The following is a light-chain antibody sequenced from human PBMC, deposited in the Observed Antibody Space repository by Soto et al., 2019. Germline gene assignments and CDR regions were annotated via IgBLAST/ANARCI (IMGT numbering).Light chain of an antibody. J-gene: IGKJ3*01. CDR1: QAINSY. Sequence: DIPLTQSPSFLSASVGDRVTITCRASQAINSYLAWYQQKPGKAPKLLIYVASTLRSGVPSRFSGSASGTEFTLTSSSLQPVDFATYYGQQLNSYPLTFGPGTKVDIK. V-gene: IGKV1-9*01. CDR2: VAS. CDR3: QQLNSYPLT.